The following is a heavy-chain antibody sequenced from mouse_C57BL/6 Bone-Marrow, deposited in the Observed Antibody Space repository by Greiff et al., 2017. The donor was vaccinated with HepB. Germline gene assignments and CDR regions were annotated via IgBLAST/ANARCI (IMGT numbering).Heavy chain of an antibody. D-gene: IGHD2-4*01. CDR1: GYTFTTYP. CDR3: ARRGDYDYDGDYFDY. J-gene: IGHJ2*01. V-gene: IGHV1-47*01. Sequence: VKLQESGAELVKPGASVKMSCKASGYTFTTYPIEWMKQNHGKSLEWIGNFHPYNDDTKYNEKFKGKATLTVEKSSSTVYLELSRLTSDDSAVYYCARRGDYDYDGDYFDYWGQGTTLTVSS. CDR2: FHPYNDDT.